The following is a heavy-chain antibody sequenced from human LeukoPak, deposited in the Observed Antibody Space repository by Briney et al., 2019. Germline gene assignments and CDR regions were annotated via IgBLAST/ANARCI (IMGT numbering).Heavy chain of an antibody. CDR1: EFTFSNYW. Sequence: GGSLRLSCAASEFTFSNYWMHWVRQAPGKGLEWVANINQDGSQKYYVDSVKGRFTISRDNSKNTLYLQMNSLRAEDTAVYYCARDDITMVRGAAFDPWGQGTLVTVSS. V-gene: IGHV3-7*01. CDR2: INQDGSQK. CDR3: ARDDITMVRGAAFDP. J-gene: IGHJ5*02. D-gene: IGHD3-10*01.